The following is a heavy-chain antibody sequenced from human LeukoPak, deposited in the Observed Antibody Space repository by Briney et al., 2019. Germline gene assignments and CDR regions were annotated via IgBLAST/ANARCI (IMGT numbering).Heavy chain of an antibody. CDR2: FYHGGST. J-gene: IGHJ4*02. D-gene: IGHD3-16*02. CDR1: GYSISTGYY. V-gene: IGHV4-38-2*02. CDR3: ARGPGHDYVWGTYRPFDY. Sequence: SETLSLTCTVSGYSISTGYYWDWIRQPPGKGLEWIGTFYHGGSTYYNPSLKSRLTISVDTSKNQFSLRLTSVTAADTAVYFCARGPGHDYVWGTYRPFDYWGQGTLVTVSS.